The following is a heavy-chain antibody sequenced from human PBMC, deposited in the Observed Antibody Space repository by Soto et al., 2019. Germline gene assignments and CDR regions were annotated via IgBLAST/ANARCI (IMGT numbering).Heavy chain of an antibody. J-gene: IGHJ6*02. V-gene: IGHV3-30*03. CDR2: ISYDGSNK. D-gene: IGHD6-25*01. CDR1: GFTFSSYG. Sequence: QVQLVESGGGVVQPGRSLRLSCAASGFTFSSYGMHWVRQAPGKGLEWVAVISYDGSNKYYADSVKGRFTIFRDNSKNTLFLPMNRLRADDPAVYCCAGDLLRPGRAYGIDVLGQGTTGTVSS. CDR3: AGDLLRPGRAYGIDV.